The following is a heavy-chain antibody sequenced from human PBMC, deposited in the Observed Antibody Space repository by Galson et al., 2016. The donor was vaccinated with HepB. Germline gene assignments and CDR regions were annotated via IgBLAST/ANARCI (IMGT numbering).Heavy chain of an antibody. CDR2: IGGSGGDT. CDR1: GFTFSKYM. Sequence: SLRLSCAASGFTFSKYMMNWVRQAPGKGLEWVSAIGGSGGDTYYPDSVKGRSTISRDNSKNTLYLHINSQRAEDTAVYYCARRYDTPGYYYIDFWGQGTLVTVSS. D-gene: IGHD3-9*01. J-gene: IGHJ4*02. V-gene: IGHV3-23*01. CDR3: ARRYDTPGYYYIDF.